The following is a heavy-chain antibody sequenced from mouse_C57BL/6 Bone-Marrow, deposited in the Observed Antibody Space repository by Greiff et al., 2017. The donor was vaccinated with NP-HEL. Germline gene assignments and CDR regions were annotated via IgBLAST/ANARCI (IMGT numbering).Heavy chain of an antibody. J-gene: IGHJ1*03. Sequence: EVQRVESGGDLVKPGGSLKLSCAASGFTFSSYGMSWVRQTPDKRLEWVATISSGGSYTYYPDSVKGRFTISRDNAKNTLYLQMSSLKSEDTAMYYCARHSARYFDVWGTGTTVTVSS. CDR3: ARHSARYFDV. CDR2: ISSGGSYT. CDR1: GFTFSSYG. V-gene: IGHV5-6*01.